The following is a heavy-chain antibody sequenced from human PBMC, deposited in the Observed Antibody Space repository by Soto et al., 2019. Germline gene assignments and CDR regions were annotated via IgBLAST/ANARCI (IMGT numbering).Heavy chain of an antibody. Sequence: QVQLVESGGGVVQPGRSLRLSCAASGFTFSSYAMHWVRQAPGKGLEWVAVISYDGSNKYYADSVKGRFTISRDNSKNTLYLQMNSLRAEDTAVYYCARDLVWGESSSPGYWGQGTLVTVSS. V-gene: IGHV3-30-3*01. J-gene: IGHJ4*02. CDR1: GFTFSSYA. CDR2: ISYDGSNK. CDR3: ARDLVWGESSSPGY. D-gene: IGHD6-13*01.